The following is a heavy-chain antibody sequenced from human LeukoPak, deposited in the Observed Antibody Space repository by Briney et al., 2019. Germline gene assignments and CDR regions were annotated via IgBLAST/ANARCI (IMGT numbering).Heavy chain of an antibody. CDR3: ARDRKDSRFAFDI. J-gene: IGHJ3*02. Sequence: GASVKVSCKASGYIFSNFGINWVRQAPGQGLEWMGWISGYNGYTKYAQKLQGRVTMTTDTSTSTAYMELRSLRSDDTAVYYCARDRKDSRFAFDIWGQGTMVTVSS. D-gene: IGHD1-14*01. CDR1: GYIFSNFG. V-gene: IGHV1-18*01. CDR2: ISGYNGYT.